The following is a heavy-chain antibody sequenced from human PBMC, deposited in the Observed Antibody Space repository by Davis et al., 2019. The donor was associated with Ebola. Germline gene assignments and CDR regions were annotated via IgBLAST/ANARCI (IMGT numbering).Heavy chain of an antibody. CDR2: INPSGGST. D-gene: IGHD3-22*01. CDR1: AYTFTSHY. Sequence: ASVQVSCKASAYTFTSHYMHWVRQPPGQGLEWMGIINPSGGSTSYAQKFQGRVTMTRDTSTSTVHMELSSLRSEDTAVYYCARHDTMIVDAFDIWGQGTMVTVSS. CDR3: ARHDTMIVDAFDI. J-gene: IGHJ3*02. V-gene: IGHV1-46*01.